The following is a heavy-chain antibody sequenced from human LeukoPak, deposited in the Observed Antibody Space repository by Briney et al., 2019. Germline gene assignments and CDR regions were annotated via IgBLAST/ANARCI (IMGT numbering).Heavy chain of an antibody. D-gene: IGHD6-13*01. CDR2: ISGSGGST. J-gene: IGHJ3*02. Sequence: GGSLRLSCAASGFTFSSYAMSWVRQAPGKGLEWVSAISGSGGSTYYADSVKGRFTISRDNSKNTLYLQMNSLRAEDTAVYYCAKVVHHSSSWTSDAFDIWGQGTMVTVSS. CDR1: GFTFSSYA. CDR3: AKVVHHSSSWTSDAFDI. V-gene: IGHV3-23*01.